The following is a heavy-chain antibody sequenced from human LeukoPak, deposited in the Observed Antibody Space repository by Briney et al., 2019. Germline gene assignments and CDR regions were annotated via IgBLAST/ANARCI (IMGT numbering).Heavy chain of an antibody. CDR2: IIDSGGST. CDR1: GFTFSSFA. CDR3: AKGSRATYDY. V-gene: IGHV3-23*01. J-gene: IGHJ4*02. Sequence: PGGSLRLSCAASGFTFSSFAMTWVRQAPGKGLEWVSSIIDSGGSTYYADSVTGRLTISRDNSKNTLYLQLNSLRVDDTAVYYCAKGSRATYDYWGRGTLVTVSS.